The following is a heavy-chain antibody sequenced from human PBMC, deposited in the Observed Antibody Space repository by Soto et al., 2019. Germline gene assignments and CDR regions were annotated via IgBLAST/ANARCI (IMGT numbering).Heavy chain of an antibody. CDR3: ARPRYIAAAGY. D-gene: IGHD6-13*01. J-gene: IGHJ4*02. CDR1: GGSISSSSYY. Sequence: SETLSLTCTVSGGSISSSSYYWGWIRQPPGKGLEWIGSIYYSGSTYYNPSLKSRVTISVDTSKNQFSLKLSSVTAADTAVYYCARPRYIAAAGYWGQGTLVTVSS. CDR2: IYYSGST. V-gene: IGHV4-39*01.